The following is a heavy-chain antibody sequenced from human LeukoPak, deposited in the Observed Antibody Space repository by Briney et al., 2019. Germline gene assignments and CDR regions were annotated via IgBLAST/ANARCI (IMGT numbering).Heavy chain of an antibody. J-gene: IGHJ4*02. CDR3: ARVGDSSGWYVEDY. V-gene: IGHV1-18*01. CDR2: ISAYNGNT. Sequence: ASVKVSCKASGYTFTSLDINWVRQAPGQGLEWMGWISAYNGNTNYAQKLQGRVTMTTDTSTSTAYMELRSLRSDDTAVYYCARVGDSSGWYVEDYWGQGTLVTVSS. CDR1: GYTFTSLD. D-gene: IGHD6-19*01.